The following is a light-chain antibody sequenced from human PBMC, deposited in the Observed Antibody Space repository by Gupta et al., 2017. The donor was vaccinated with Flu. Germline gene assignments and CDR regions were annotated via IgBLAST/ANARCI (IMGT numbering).Light chain of an antibody. Sequence: EIVLTQSPATLSLSPWERATSSVRASQDLGTSLAWYQHRPGRTPRLLIYDASSRAPGLPAKFSGSGSWIDLTLTISSLKREDSAVYYCQHLKNCPITFGRGTKVEIK. CDR3: QHLKNCPIT. V-gene: IGKV3-11*01. CDR1: QDLGTS. CDR2: DAS. J-gene: IGKJ4*01.